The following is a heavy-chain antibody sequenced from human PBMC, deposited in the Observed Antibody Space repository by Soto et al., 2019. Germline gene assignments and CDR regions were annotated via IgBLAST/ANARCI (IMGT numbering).Heavy chain of an antibody. D-gene: IGHD2-2*01. CDR1: GYTFTSYG. Sequence: QVQLVQSGAEVKKPGASVKVSCKASGYTFTSYGISWVRQAPGQGLAWMGWISAYNGNTNYAQKHQGRVTMTTDTSTSPAYMELRSLRSDDTAVYYCARDGSYCISTSCYAWTEVSGMDVWGQGTTVTVSS. CDR2: ISAYNGNT. CDR3: ARDGSYCISTSCYAWTEVSGMDV. J-gene: IGHJ6*02. V-gene: IGHV1-18*01.